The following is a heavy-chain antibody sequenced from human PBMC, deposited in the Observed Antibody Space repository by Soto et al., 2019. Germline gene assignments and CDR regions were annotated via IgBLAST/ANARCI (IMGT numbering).Heavy chain of an antibody. CDR3: ARGDDYVFFDP. V-gene: IGHV1-18*01. CDR1: GYTFTNYG. D-gene: IGHD4-17*01. Sequence: QIQLVQSGAAVKKPGASVKVSCKASGYTFTNYGITWVRQAPGQGLEWMGCISAYNGNTNYAQKLQGRVSMTTDTSTSTAYMELRSLRSDDTAVYYGARGDDYVFFDPWGQGTLVTVSS. CDR2: ISAYNGNT. J-gene: IGHJ5*02.